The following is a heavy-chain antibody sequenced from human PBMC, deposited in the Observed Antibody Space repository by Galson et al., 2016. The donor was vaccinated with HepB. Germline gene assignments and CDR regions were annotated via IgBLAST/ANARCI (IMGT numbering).Heavy chain of an antibody. CDR3: ARLRGLGFYHYYYGMDV. J-gene: IGHJ6*02. Sequence: SETLSLTCAVSGGSFTSYYWSWVRQPPGQGLEWIGEIDHSGTPKYNPSLKSRVTISSDTSKKQFSLNLTSVTAADTAVYYCARLRGLGFYHYYYGMDVWGRGTSVTVSS. CDR2: IDHSGTP. V-gene: IGHV4-34*01. D-gene: IGHD6-25*01. CDR1: GGSFTSYY.